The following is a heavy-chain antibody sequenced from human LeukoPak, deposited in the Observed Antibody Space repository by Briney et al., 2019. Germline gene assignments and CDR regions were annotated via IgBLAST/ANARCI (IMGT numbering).Heavy chain of an antibody. V-gene: IGHV1-2*06. CDR2: IDPNNGAT. CDR1: GYTFTGYY. Sequence: GASVKVSCKASGYTFTGYYMHWVRQAPGQGFEWMGRIDPNNGATNYAQKFQGRVTVTRDTSISTVYMELSRLKSDDTAVYFCAIYSGNYQLDHWGQGTLVTVSS. J-gene: IGHJ5*02. CDR3: AIYSGNYQLDH. D-gene: IGHD1-26*01.